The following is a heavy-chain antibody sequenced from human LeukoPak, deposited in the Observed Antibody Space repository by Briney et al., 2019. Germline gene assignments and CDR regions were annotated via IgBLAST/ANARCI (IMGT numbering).Heavy chain of an antibody. J-gene: IGHJ4*02. CDR2: ISSSSSYI. Sequence: GGSLRLSCAASRFTFSSYSMNWVRQAPGKGLEWVSSISSSSSYIYYADSAKGRFTISRDNAKNSLYLQMNSLRAEDTAVYYCAREGGRWFDDSSGYYRRYYFDYWGQGTLVTVSS. CDR3: AREGGRWFDDSSGYYRRYYFDY. V-gene: IGHV3-21*01. CDR1: RFTFSSYS. D-gene: IGHD3-22*01.